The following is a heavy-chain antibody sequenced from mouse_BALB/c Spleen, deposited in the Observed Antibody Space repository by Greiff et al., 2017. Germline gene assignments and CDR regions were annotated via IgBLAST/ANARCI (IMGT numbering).Heavy chain of an antibody. CDR1: GFTFTDYY. Sequence: EVKLVESGGGLVQPGGSLRLSCATSGFTFTDYYMSWVRQPPGKALEWLGFIRNKANGYTTEYSASVKGRFTISRDNSQSILYLQMNTLRAEDSATYYCARGNYDAMDDWGQGTSGTVSS. J-gene: IGHJ4*01. CDR2: IRNKANGYTT. CDR3: ARGNYDAMDD. V-gene: IGHV7-3*02.